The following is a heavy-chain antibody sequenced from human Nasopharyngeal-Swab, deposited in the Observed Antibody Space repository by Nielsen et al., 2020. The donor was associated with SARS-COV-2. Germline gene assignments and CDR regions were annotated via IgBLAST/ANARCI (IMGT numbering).Heavy chain of an antibody. CDR1: GGSISSGGYY. D-gene: IGHD4-11*01. CDR3: ARGVDTYDYSNVLDY. CDR2: LYYSGST. J-gene: IGHJ4*02. Sequence: SETLSLTCTVSGGSISSGGYYWSWIRQPPGKGLEWIGFLYYSGSTYYNPSLKSRVTISVDTSKNQFSLKLSSVTAADTAVYYCARGVDTYDYSNVLDYWGQGTLVTVSS. V-gene: IGHV4-31*03.